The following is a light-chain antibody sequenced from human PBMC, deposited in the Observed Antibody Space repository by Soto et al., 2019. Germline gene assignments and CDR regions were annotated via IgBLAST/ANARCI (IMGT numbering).Light chain of an antibody. V-gene: IGKV1-39*01. J-gene: IGKJ4*01. CDR1: QSITSY. CDR2: AAS. CDR3: QQSYSTPLT. Sequence: DIPMTQSPSSLAASVGDSVTITCRASQSITSYLNWYQQKPGTAPRLLIFAASSLQSGVPSRFSGSASGTECTLTISNLQPEDSATYYCQQSYSTPLTFGGGTKVEIK.